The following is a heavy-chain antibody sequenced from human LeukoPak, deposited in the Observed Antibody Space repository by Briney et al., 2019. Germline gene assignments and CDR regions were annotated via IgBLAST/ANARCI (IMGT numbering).Heavy chain of an antibody. D-gene: IGHD3-3*01. CDR3: ARQRAHYFYLHVDG. J-gene: IGHJ6*04. Sequence: SETLSLTCTVSGGSIGTTNYYWGWLRQPPGKGLEWIGSIYYSETTYDNPSLESRVTISIETSKNQFSLKLSSVTAADTAVYYFARQRAHYFYLHVDGWGKRAKVTGSP. V-gene: IGHV4-39*01. CDR1: GGSIGTTNYY. CDR2: IYYSETT.